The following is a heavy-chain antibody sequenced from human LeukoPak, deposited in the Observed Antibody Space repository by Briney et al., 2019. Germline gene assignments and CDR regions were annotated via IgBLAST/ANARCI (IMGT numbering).Heavy chain of an antibody. Sequence: SSETLSLTCTVSGGSISSGSYYWSWIRQPAGKGLEWIGRIYTSGSTNYNPSLKSRVTMSVDTSKNQFSLKLSSVTAADTAVYYCARGYGDYDYWGQGTLVTVSS. CDR3: ARGYGDYDY. CDR2: IYTSGST. D-gene: IGHD4-17*01. J-gene: IGHJ4*02. V-gene: IGHV4-61*02. CDR1: GGSISSGSYY.